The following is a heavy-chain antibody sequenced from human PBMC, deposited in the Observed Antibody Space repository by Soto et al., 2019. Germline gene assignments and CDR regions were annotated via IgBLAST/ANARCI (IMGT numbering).Heavy chain of an antibody. Sequence: QVQMVQSRAVVKKPGASVTLSCKASGYTFSMHYIHWVRQAPGQGLEWMGMIHPTGGITNYAQRFKGRVTLTRDTSTSTVYMELSSLRSEDTALYYCARVKRGSNSAWYNYMDVWGQGTTVTVSS. D-gene: IGHD6-19*01. CDR2: IHPTGGIT. CDR1: GYTFSMHY. J-gene: IGHJ6*02. V-gene: IGHV1-46*01. CDR3: ARVKRGSNSAWYNYMDV.